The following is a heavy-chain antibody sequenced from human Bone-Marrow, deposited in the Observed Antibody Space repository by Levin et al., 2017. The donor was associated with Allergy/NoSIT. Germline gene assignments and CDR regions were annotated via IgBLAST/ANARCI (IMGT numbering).Heavy chain of an antibody. CDR1: GYSISDYD. J-gene: IGHJ6*02. CDR3: ARELEGSSSDV. V-gene: IGHV1-8*01. Sequence: GASVKVSCKASGYSISDYDINWVRQAAGRGLEWMAFMNPKSGNTGYSQNFQDRVTMTRNNSIDTVYMELRSLRYEDTAVYYCARELEGSSSDVWGQGTTVTVSS. D-gene: IGHD1-26*01. CDR2: MNPKSGNT.